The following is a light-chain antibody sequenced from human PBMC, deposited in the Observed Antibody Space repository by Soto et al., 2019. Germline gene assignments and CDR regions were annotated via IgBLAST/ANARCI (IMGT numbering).Light chain of an antibody. Sequence: EIVLTQSPGTRSLSPGERATLSCRASQSVSSTYLAWYQQKPGQAPRLLIYDASSRATGIPDRFSGSGSGTDFTLTISRLEPEDFAVYYCQHYDSSLWTFGQGTKVEIK. CDR3: QHYDSSLWT. CDR2: DAS. J-gene: IGKJ1*01. CDR1: QSVSSTY. V-gene: IGKV3-20*01.